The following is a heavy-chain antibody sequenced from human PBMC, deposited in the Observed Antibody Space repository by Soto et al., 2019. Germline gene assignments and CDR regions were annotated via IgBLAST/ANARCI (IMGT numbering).Heavy chain of an antibody. Sequence: GGSLRLSCAASGFTFSSYSMNWVRQAPGKGLEWVSSISSSSSYIYYADSVKGRFTISRDNAKNSLYLQMNSLRAEDTAVYYCERDQPLYCSGGSRPPRVGAFDIWGQGTMVTVSS. D-gene: IGHD2-15*01. CDR1: GFTFSSYS. V-gene: IGHV3-21*01. J-gene: IGHJ3*02. CDR2: ISSSSSYI. CDR3: ERDQPLYCSGGSRPPRVGAFDI.